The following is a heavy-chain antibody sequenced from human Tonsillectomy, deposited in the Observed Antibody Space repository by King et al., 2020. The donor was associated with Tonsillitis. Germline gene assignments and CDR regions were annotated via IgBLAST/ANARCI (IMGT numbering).Heavy chain of an antibody. D-gene: IGHD6-19*01. J-gene: IGHJ4*02. V-gene: IGHV4-38-2*02. CDR3: ARDRVRAVAGYFDY. CDR1: GYSISSGYY. CDR2: VSHSGST. Sequence: QLQESGPGLVKPSETLSLTCNVSGYSISSGYYWGWIRQPPGKGLEWIESVSHSGSTYYHPSLKSRVITSVDTSKNQFSLKLSSVTAADPAIYYCARDRVRAVAGYFDYWGQGILVTVSS.